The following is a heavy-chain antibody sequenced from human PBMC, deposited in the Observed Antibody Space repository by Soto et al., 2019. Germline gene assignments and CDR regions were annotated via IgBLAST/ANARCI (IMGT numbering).Heavy chain of an antibody. CDR2: MYYSGGT. J-gene: IGHJ3*02. CDR3: ATFRSGYYQTDAFDI. D-gene: IGHD3-22*01. CDR1: GASIISYY. V-gene: IGHV4-59*01. Sequence: SETLSLTCTVSGASIISYYWNWIRQPPGKGLEWIGNMYYSGGTNNDSSLKRRVTISVDTSKNQFSLKLRSVSAADTAVYYCATFRSGYYQTDAFDIWGQGTMVTVSS.